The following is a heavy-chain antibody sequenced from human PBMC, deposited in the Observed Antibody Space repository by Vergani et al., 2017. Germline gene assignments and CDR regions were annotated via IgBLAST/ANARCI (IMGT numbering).Heavy chain of an antibody. Sequence: QVQLQESGPGLVKPSETLSLTCTVSGGSISSYYWSWIRQPAGKGLEWIGCIYTSGSTNYNPSRKSRVTMSVDTSKNQLSLKLSSVTAADTAVYYCARNHYYVSSGYFFIDYWGQGTLVTVSS. J-gene: IGHJ4*02. CDR3: ARNHYYVSSGYFFIDY. V-gene: IGHV4-4*07. CDR2: IYTSGST. D-gene: IGHD3-22*01. CDR1: GGSISSYY.